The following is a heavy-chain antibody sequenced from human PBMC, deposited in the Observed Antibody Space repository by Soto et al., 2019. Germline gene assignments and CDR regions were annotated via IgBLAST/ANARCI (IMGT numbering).Heavy chain of an antibody. CDR3: AKGSSCSGGKKYNFDY. D-gene: IGHD2-15*01. J-gene: IGHJ4*02. V-gene: IGHV3-23*01. Sequence: EVQLLESGGGLVQPGGSLRVSCAASGFTFSSYAMSWVRQAPGMGLEWVSVISGGGGSTYSADSVKGRFTISRDISKNTLYLQMNSLRAEDTAVYYCAKGSSCSGGKKYNFDYWGQGTLVTVSS. CDR2: ISGGGGST. CDR1: GFTFSSYA.